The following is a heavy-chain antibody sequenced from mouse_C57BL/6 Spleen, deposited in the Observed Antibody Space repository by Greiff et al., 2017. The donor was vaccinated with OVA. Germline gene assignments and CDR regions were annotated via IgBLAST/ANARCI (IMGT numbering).Heavy chain of an antibody. CDR1: GYTFTDYN. CDR3: ARGDYDFDRGFAY. J-gene: IGHJ3*01. CDR2: IIPNNGGT. Sequence: VQLQQSGPELVKPGASVKIPCKASGYTFTDYNMDWVKQSHGKSLEWIGDIIPNNGGTTYNQKFKGKATLTVDKSSSTAYMELRSLTSEDTAVYYFARGDYDFDRGFAYWGQGTLVTVSA. V-gene: IGHV1-18*01. D-gene: IGHD2-4*01.